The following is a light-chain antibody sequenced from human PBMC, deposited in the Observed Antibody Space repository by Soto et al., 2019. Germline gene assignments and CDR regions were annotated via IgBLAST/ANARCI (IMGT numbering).Light chain of an antibody. Sequence: QSVLTQSPSVSGAPGQRVTISCTGSSSNIGAGYSVHWYQQLPGTAPKLLISMNNQRPSGVPDRFSGSKSGTSASLAISGLRSEDEADYICATWDDSMISPVFGGGTKVTVL. CDR1: SSNIGAGYS. CDR2: MNN. J-gene: IGLJ3*02. V-gene: IGLV1-47*01. CDR3: ATWDDSMISPV.